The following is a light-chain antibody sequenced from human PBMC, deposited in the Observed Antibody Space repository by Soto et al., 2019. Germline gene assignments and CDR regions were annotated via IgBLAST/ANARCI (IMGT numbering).Light chain of an antibody. CDR2: GAS. CDR3: QQYGSSGT. Sequence: PGGRATLSCRASQSVSSSLAWYQQKPGQAPRLLIYGASNRATGIPDRFSGSGSGTDFTLTISRLEPEDFAVYYCQQYGSSGTFGQGTKVDIK. J-gene: IGKJ1*01. CDR1: QSVSSS. V-gene: IGKV3-20*01.